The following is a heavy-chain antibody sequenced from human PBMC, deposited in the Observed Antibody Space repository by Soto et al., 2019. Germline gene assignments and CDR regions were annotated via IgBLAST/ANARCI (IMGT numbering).Heavy chain of an antibody. J-gene: IGHJ6*02. CDR3: AKEVTTSLNYYYYGMDV. CDR1: GFTFSSYA. V-gene: IGHV3-23*01. Sequence: GSLRLSCAASGFTFSSYAMSWVRQAPGKGLEWVSGINGSGGSTYYADSVKGRFTISRDNSKNTLHLQMNSLRAEDTAVYYCAKEVTTSLNYYYYGMDVWGQGTTVTVS. CDR2: INGSGGST. D-gene: IGHD4-17*01.